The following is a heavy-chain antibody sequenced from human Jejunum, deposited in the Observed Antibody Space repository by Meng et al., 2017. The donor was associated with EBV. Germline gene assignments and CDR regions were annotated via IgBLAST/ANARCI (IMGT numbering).Heavy chain of an antibody. D-gene: IGHD6-13*01. J-gene: IGHJ4*01. V-gene: IGHV1-3*01. CDR1: GYTLTNYA. CDR3: ARGSSWNRGDY. CDR2: ISAGSGDT. Sequence: QVHLLQAGAEVKKPGASVKVSCKASGYTLTNYALHWVRQAPGQGLEWMGYISAGSGDTKNSQKFQGRVTFTRDTSASTVYMELSSLRSEDTAMYYCARGSSWNRGDYWGHGNLVHGAS.